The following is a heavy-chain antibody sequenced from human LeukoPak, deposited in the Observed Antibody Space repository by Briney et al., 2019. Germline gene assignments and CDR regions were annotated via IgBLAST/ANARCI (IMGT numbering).Heavy chain of an antibody. J-gene: IGHJ4*02. Sequence: GESLRLSCAASGFTFSDYTMNWVRQTPGKGLEWVSSISSGGTYKYYTDSVKGRFTISRDNAKNSLYLQMNSLRAEDTAVYYCARGAYSDSSGYYVWGQGTLVTVTS. CDR2: ISSGGTYK. D-gene: IGHD3-22*01. CDR1: GFTFSDYT. CDR3: ARGAYSDSSGYYV. V-gene: IGHV3-21*04.